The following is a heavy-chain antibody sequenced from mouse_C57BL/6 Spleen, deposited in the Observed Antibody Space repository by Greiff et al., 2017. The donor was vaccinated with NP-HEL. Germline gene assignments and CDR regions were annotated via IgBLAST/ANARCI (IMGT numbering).Heavy chain of an antibody. Sequence: VQLQQPGAELVKPGASVKLSCKASGYTFTSYWMHWVKQRPGQGLEWIGMIHPNSGSTNYNEKVKSNATLTLDKSSSTAYMQLSSLTSECSAVYYCAGGTGAMDSWGQGTSVTVSS. CDR3: AGGTGAMDS. CDR1: GYTFTSYW. V-gene: IGHV1-64*01. J-gene: IGHJ4*01. CDR2: IHPNSGST. D-gene: IGHD3-3*01.